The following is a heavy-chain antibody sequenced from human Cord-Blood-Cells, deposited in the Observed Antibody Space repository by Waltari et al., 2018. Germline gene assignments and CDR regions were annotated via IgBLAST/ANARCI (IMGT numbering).Heavy chain of an antibody. J-gene: IGHJ6*03. D-gene: IGHD2-2*01. V-gene: IGHV1-2*02. CDR2: SNPNSGGT. CDR3: AREAIVVVPAGMDV. Sequence: QVQLVQSGAEVKKPGASVKVSSQASGYTFTGYYMHWVRQAPGQGLEWMGWSNPNSGGTNYAQKFQGRVTMTRETSISTAYMELSRLRSDDTAVYYCAREAIVVVPAGMDVWGKGTTVTVSS. CDR1: GYTFTGYY.